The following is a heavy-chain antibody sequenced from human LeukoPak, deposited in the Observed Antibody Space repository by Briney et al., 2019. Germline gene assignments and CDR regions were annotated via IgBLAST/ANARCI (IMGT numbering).Heavy chain of an antibody. J-gene: IGHJ4*02. CDR1: GYTFTSYG. Sequence: ASVKVSCKAPGYTFTSYGISWVRQAPGQGLEWMGWISAYNGNTNYAQKLQGRVTMTTDTSTSTAYMELRSLRSDDTAVYYCARDGRYGDYDAVFDYWGQGTLVTVSS. CDR2: ISAYNGNT. V-gene: IGHV1-18*01. CDR3: ARDGRYGDYDAVFDY. D-gene: IGHD4-17*01.